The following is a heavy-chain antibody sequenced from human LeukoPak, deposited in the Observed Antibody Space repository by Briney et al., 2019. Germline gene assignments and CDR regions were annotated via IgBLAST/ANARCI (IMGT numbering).Heavy chain of an antibody. CDR3: ATAHHTSLKYSSGWPVDY. V-gene: IGHV1-24*01. D-gene: IGHD6-19*01. CDR2: FDPEGGET. J-gene: IGHJ4*02. CDR1: GYTLTELS. Sequence: GASVKVSCKVSGYTLTELSMHWVRQAPGKGLEWMGGFDPEGGETIYAQKFQGRVTMTEDTSTDTAYMELSSLRSEDTAVYYCATAHHTSLKYSSGWPVDYWGQGTLVTVSS.